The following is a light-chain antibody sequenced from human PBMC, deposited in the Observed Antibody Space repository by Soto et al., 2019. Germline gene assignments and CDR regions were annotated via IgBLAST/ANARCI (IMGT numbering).Light chain of an antibody. CDR3: QQYNNWPPIT. CDR2: GAS. J-gene: IGKJ5*01. Sequence: IVLTQSPGTLSLSPGERATLSCRGSQSVSSNLAWYQQKPGQAPRLLIYGASTRATGIPARFSGSGSGTEFTLTTSSLQSEDVAVYYCQQYNNWPPITFGQGTRLEIK. CDR1: QSVSSN. V-gene: IGKV3-15*01.